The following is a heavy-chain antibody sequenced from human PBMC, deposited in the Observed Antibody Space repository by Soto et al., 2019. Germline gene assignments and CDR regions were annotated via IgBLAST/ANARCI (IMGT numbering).Heavy chain of an antibody. Sequence: QLQLQESGPGLVEPSETLSLTCTVSGGSISSRSHYWGWIRQSPGKHLEWIGSSYYRGSTHYNPSLKGRVTISVDTSKNQVSLKVYSVTAADTAVYYCATADGFGVVTPFFEYWGQGILVTVSS. CDR3: ATADGFGVVTPFFEY. CDR1: GGSISSRSHY. CDR2: SYYRGST. V-gene: IGHV4-39*01. J-gene: IGHJ4*02. D-gene: IGHD3-3*01.